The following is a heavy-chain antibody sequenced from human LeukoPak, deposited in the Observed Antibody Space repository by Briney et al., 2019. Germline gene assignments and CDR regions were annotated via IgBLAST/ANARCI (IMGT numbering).Heavy chain of an antibody. V-gene: IGHV3-15*01. CDR3: TAQSRR. J-gene: IGHJ4*02. Sequence: GGSLRHSCAAPRVTFSNAWLSSVRPGPRKRLEWVGRIKSKTEVGTTDYTAPVKGRFTISRDDSKNTLYLQMNSLKAEDTAVYYCTAQSRRWGQGTLVTVS. CDR2: IKSKTEVGTT. CDR1: RVTFSNAW.